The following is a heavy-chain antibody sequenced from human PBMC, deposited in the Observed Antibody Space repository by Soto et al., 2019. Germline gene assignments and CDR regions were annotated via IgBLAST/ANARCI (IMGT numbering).Heavy chain of an antibody. V-gene: IGHV3-66*01. CDR2: IYSGDSS. J-gene: IGHJ6*03. D-gene: IGHD3-3*01. CDR3: ATTRGYDFWSGLGYYYFMDV. CDR1: GFTVSSNY. Sequence: PGGSLRLSCAASGFTVSSNYMSWVRQAPGKGLEWVSVIYSGDSSHYADSVKGRFTISRDNSKNTLFLQMNSLRAEDKAVYYCATTRGYDFWSGLGYYYFMDVWGKGTTVTVSS.